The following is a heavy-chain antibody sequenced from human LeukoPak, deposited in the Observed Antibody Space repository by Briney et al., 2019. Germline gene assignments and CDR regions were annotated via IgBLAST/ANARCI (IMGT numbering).Heavy chain of an antibody. CDR2: INTDTGNP. CDR3: ARAWTVTTHWFDP. CDR1: GYTFTSYA. V-gene: IGHV7-4-1*02. D-gene: IGHD4-17*01. J-gene: IGHJ5*02. Sequence: ASVKVSCKASGYTFTSYAMNWVRQAPGQGLEWMGWINTDTGNPTYAQGFTGRFVFSLDASVSTAYLQISSLKAEDTAVYYCARAWTVTTHWFDPGAREPWSASPQ.